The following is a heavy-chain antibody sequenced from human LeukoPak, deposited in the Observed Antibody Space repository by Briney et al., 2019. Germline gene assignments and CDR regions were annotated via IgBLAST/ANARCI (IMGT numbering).Heavy chain of an antibody. Sequence: SETLSLTCTVSGGSISSGSYYWSWLRQPAGKGLEWIGRIYTSGSTNYNPSLKSRVTISVDTSKNQFSLKLSSVTAADTAVYYCAGGYSPSSYFDYWGQGTLVTVSS. CDR2: IYTSGST. CDR3: AGGYSPSSYFDY. D-gene: IGHD5-18*01. CDR1: GGSISSGSYY. J-gene: IGHJ4*02. V-gene: IGHV4-61*02.